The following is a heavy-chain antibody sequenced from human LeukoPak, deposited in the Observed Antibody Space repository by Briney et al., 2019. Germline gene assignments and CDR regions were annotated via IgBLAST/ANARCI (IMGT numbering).Heavy chain of an antibody. V-gene: IGHV3-23*01. CDR1: GFTFSSYA. Sequence: PGGSLGLSCAASGFTFSSYAMSWVRQAPGKGLEWVSAISGSGGSTYYADSVKGRFTISRDNSKNTLYLQMNSLRAEDTAVYYCANAGYSYGYAIDYWGQGTLVTVSS. CDR3: ANAGYSYGYAIDY. J-gene: IGHJ4*02. CDR2: ISGSGGST. D-gene: IGHD5-18*01.